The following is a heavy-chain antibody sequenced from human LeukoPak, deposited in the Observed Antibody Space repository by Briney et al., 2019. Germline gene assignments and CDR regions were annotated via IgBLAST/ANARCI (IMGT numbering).Heavy chain of an antibody. CDR3: AKSVVYYDFWSLPNDY. CDR1: GFTFSTYG. Sequence: PGGSLRLSCAASGFTFSTYGMNWVRQAPGKGLEWVAITSHDGSNKHYTDSVKGRFAISRDNSKNTLHLQMNTLRAEDTAVYYCAKSVVYYDFWSLPNDYWGQGTLVTVSS. V-gene: IGHV3-30*18. CDR2: TSHDGSNK. J-gene: IGHJ4*02. D-gene: IGHD3-3*01.